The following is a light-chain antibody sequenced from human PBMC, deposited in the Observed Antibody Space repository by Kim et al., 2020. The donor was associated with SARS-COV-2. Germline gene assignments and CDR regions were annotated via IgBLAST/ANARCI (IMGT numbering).Light chain of an antibody. CDR1: GGSIASNY. CDR3: QSDDTDNQNVA. V-gene: IGLV6-57*03. J-gene: IGLJ2*01. Sequence: VTTSCTRNGGSIASNYVQWYQQRPGSAPTTVIYEDDQRPSGVPDRFSGSIDSSSNSASLTISGLKTDDEADYYCQSDDTDNQNVAFGGGTQLTVL. CDR2: EDD.